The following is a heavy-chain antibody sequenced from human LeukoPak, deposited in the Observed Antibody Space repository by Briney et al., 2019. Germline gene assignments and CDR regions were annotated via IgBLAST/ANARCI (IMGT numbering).Heavy chain of an antibody. J-gene: IGHJ4*02. V-gene: IGHV3-7*03. D-gene: IGHD6-13*01. Sequence: GGSLRLSCVASGFTLSSYWMSWVRQAPGKGLEWVANIKQDGSEKYYVDSVKGRFTISRDNAKNSLYLQMNSLRAEDTAAYYCASRIVAAPYYFDYWGQGTLVTVSS. CDR1: GFTLSSYW. CDR2: IKQDGSEK. CDR3: ASRIVAAPYYFDY.